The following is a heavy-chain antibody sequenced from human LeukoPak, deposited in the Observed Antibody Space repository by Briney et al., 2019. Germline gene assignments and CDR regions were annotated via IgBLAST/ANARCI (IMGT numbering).Heavy chain of an antibody. Sequence: SETLSLTCAVYGGSFSGYYWSWIRQPPGKGLEWIGEINHSGSTNYNPSLKSRVTMSVDMSTRQISLKLSSVTAADTAVYYCARAVGGDGSGSLWGPGTLVTVSS. D-gene: IGHD3-10*01. CDR2: INHSGST. CDR1: GGSFSGYY. CDR3: ARAVGGDGSGSL. V-gene: IGHV4-34*01. J-gene: IGHJ4*02.